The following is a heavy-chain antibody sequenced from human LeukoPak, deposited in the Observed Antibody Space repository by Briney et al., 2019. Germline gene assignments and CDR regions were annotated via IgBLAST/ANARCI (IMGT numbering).Heavy chain of an antibody. J-gene: IGHJ4*02. CDR2: IFSGGTT. CDR1: GFIFSSNY. D-gene: IGHD1-26*01. Sequence: GGSLRLSCAASGFIFSSNYMTWVRQAPGKGLEWVSVIFSGGTTYYADSVKGRVTISRDNSKNTLYLQMNNLRGEDTAVYYCARVGPTRSDFDYWGQGTLVTVSS. V-gene: IGHV3-53*01. CDR3: ARVGPTRSDFDY.